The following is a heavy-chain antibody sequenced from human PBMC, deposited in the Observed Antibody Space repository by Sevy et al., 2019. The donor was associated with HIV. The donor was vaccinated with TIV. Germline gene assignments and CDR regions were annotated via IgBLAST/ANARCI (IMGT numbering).Heavy chain of an antibody. Sequence: GGSLRLSCAASGFTFTNYGMHWVRQAPGKGLEWVSGISNSGANTYCADSVRGRFTVSRDNSKNTVYLQLNSLRAKDTAIYYCAKEWTLLSDWYGEFDYWGQGTLVTVSS. CDR2: ISNSGANT. V-gene: IGHV3-23*01. J-gene: IGHJ4*02. D-gene: IGHD6-19*01. CDR3: AKEWTLLSDWYGEFDY. CDR1: GFTFTNYG.